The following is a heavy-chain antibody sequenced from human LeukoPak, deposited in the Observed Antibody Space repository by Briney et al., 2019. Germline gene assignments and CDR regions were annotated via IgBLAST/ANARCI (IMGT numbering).Heavy chain of an antibody. V-gene: IGHV3-74*01. CDR3: VRDMFGGRDY. D-gene: IGHD3-10*02. Sequence: GGSLRLSCVASGFTFSSYWMHWVRQVPGKGLAWVSRIDEFGSVTNSADSVQGRFSISRDNAKNALYLQMNSLRAEDTAVYYCVRDMFGGRDYWGQGTLVTVSS. CDR2: IDEFGSVT. J-gene: IGHJ4*02. CDR1: GFTFSSYW.